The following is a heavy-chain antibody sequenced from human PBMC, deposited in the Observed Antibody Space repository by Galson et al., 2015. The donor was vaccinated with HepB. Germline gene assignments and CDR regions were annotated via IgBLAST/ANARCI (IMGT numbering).Heavy chain of an antibody. D-gene: IGHD2-2*02. CDR3: ARDGYCSSTSCYTSYYYYYGMDV. CDR2: ISAYNGNT. Sequence: SVKVSCKASGYTFTSYGISWVRQAPGQGLEWMGWISAYNGNTNYAQKLQGRVTMTTDTSTSTAYMELRSLRSDDTAVYYCARDGYCSSTSCYTSYYYYYGMDVWGQGTTVTVSS. J-gene: IGHJ6*02. V-gene: IGHV1-18*04. CDR1: GYTFTSYG.